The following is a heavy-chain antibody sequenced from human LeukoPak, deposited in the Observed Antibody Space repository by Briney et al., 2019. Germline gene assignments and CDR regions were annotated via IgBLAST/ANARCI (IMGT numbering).Heavy chain of an antibody. D-gene: IGHD2-2*02. J-gene: IGHJ5*02. Sequence: SETLSLTCAVYGGSFSGYYWSWIRQPPGKGLEWTGEINHSGSTNYNPSLKSRVTISVDTSKNQFSLKLSSVTAADTAVYYCARDRRFHIVVVPAAIRGGWFDPWGQGTLVTVSS. CDR1: GGSFSGYY. CDR3: ARDRRFHIVVVPAAIRGGWFDP. CDR2: INHSGST. V-gene: IGHV4-34*01.